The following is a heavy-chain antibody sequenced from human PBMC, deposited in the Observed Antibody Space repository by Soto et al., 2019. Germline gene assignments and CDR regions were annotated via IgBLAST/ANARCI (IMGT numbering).Heavy chain of an antibody. J-gene: IGHJ4*02. V-gene: IGHV3-33*01. CDR1: GFTFSSYG. CDR2: IWYDGSNK. D-gene: IGHD3-16*01. CDR3: ARDGLGGFDY. Sequence: QVQLVESGGGVVQPGRSLRLSCAASGFTFSSYGMHWVRQAPGKGLEWVAVIWYDGSNKYYANSVKGRFTISRDNSKNTLYLQVNSLRAEDTAVYYCARDGLGGFDYWGQGTLVTVSS.